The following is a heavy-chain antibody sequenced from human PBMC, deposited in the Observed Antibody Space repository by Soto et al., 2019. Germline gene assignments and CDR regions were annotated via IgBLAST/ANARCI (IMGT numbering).Heavy chain of an antibody. V-gene: IGHV4-4*02. D-gene: IGHD3-16*01. CDR2: IYHSGST. CDR1: SGSISSTNW. Sequence: PSETLSLTCAVSSGSISSTNWWSWVRQPPGKGLEWIGEIYHSGSTNYNPSLKSRVTISVDKSKNQFSLKLNYVTAADTAVYYCAGAAGGDYIWGSSRHYFDYWGLGTLVTVSS. CDR3: AGAAGGDYIWGSSRHYFDY. J-gene: IGHJ4*02.